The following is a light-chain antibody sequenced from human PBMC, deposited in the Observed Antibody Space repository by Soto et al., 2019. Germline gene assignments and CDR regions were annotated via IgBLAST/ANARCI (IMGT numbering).Light chain of an antibody. CDR2: AIS. J-gene: IGKJ1*01. V-gene: IGKV1-39*01. CDR1: QSVTTY. CDR3: QQGYSTPWT. Sequence: DLQMTQSPSSLSASVGDRVTITCRASQSVTTYLHWYQQKAGEAPKLLIYAISNLQSGVSSRFSGSGSGTDFSLTINTLQPEDFATYYCQQGYSTPWTFGQGTKVEIK.